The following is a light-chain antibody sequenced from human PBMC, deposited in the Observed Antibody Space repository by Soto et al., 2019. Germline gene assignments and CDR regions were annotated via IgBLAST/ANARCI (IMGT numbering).Light chain of an antibody. CDR2: GAS. CDR1: QSVSNNF. J-gene: IGKJ2*01. CDR3: QQYSSSPRT. Sequence: EIVLTQSPGTLSLSPGERATLSRRTSQSVSNNFLAWYRQSPGQAPRLLIWGASNRAGGIPDRFSGSGSGTDFTLTITRLEPEDFAVYYCQQYSSSPRTFGQGTKLEIK. V-gene: IGKV3-20*01.